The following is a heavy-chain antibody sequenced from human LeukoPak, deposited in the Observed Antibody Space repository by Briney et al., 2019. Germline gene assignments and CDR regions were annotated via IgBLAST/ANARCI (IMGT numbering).Heavy chain of an antibody. CDR1: EFTFSSYS. CDR2: ITNSGNSK. CDR3: ARTRSSXYLTFDY. V-gene: IGHV3-48*01. J-gene: IGHJ4*02. D-gene: IGHD3-22*01. Sequence: PGGSLRLSCAASEFTFSSYSMNWVRQAPGKGLEWVSYITNSGNSKSYADSVKGRFTISRDNTKNSLYLQMNGLRAEDTAVYYCARTRSSXYLTFDYWGQGIXVTVSS.